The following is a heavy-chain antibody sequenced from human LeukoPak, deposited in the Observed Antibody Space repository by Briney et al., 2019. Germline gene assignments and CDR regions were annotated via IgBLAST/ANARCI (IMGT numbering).Heavy chain of an antibody. V-gene: IGHV3-15*01. J-gene: IGHJ4*02. CDR1: GLTFSDAW. CDR2: IKSKTDGGTT. CDR3: ATRSVTTIY. Sequence: TSGGSLILSCAASGLTFSDAWMNWVRQAPGKGLEWVGRIKSKTDGGTTDYAAPVNGRFTISRDDSKNTLYLQMDSLKTEDTAVYYCATRSVTTIYWGQGTLVTVSS. D-gene: IGHD4-17*01.